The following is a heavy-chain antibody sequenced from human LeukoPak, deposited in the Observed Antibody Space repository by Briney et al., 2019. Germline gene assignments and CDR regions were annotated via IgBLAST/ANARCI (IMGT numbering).Heavy chain of an antibody. J-gene: IGHJ4*02. CDR1: GFTFSSYG. D-gene: IGHD6-19*01. CDR3: ASLAVAGTYYFDY. Sequence: GGSLRLSCAASGFTFSSYGMHWVRQAPGKGLEWVAVISYDGSNKYYADSVRGRFTISRDNSKNTLYLQMNSLRAEDTAVYYCASLAVAGTYYFDYWGQGTLVTVSS. V-gene: IGHV3-30*03. CDR2: ISYDGSNK.